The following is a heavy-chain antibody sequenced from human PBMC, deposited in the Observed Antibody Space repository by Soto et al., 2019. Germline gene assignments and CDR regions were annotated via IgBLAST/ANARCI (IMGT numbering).Heavy chain of an antibody. D-gene: IGHD3-3*01. Sequence: SETLSLTCTVSGGSTSSYYWSWIRQPPGKGLGWIGYIYYSGSTNYNPSLKSRVTISVDTSKNQFSLKLSSVTAADTAVYYCARGSPFYDFWSGYSLYYFDYWGQGTLVTVSS. CDR1: GGSTSSYY. CDR2: IYYSGST. V-gene: IGHV4-59*01. CDR3: ARGSPFYDFWSGYSLYYFDY. J-gene: IGHJ4*02.